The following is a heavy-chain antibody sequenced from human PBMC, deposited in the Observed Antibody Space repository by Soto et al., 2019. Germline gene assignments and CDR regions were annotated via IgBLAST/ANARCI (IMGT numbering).Heavy chain of an antibody. Sequence: PSETLSLTCTVSGGSISSYYWSWIRQPAGKGLEWIGRIYTSGSTNYNPSLKSRVTMSVDTSKNQFSLKLSSVTAADTAVYYCARDTPRTYYYDSSRGWFDPWGQGTLGTSPQ. D-gene: IGHD3-22*01. CDR3: ARDTPRTYYYDSSRGWFDP. CDR1: GGSISSYY. CDR2: IYTSGST. J-gene: IGHJ5*02. V-gene: IGHV4-4*07.